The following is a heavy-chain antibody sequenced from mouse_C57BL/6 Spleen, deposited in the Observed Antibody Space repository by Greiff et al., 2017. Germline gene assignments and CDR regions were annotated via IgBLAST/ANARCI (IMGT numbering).Heavy chain of an antibody. D-gene: IGHD2-1*01. Sequence: QVQLQQSGAELVRPGASVKLSCKASGYTFTDYYINWVKQRPGQGLEWIARIYPGSGNTYYNEKFKGKATLTAEKSSSTAYMQLSSLTSEDSAVYFCARSGGNLFDYWGQGTTLTVSS. CDR2: IYPGSGNT. CDR1: GYTFTDYY. V-gene: IGHV1-76*01. CDR3: ARSGGNLFDY. J-gene: IGHJ2*01.